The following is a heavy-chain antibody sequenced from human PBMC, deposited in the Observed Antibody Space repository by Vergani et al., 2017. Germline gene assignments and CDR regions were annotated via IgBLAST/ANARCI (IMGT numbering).Heavy chain of an antibody. CDR2: IYYSGST. V-gene: IGHV4-59*01. CDR1: GGSISSYY. CDR3: ARDREDRYYGMDV. J-gene: IGHJ6*02. Sequence: QVQLQESGPGLVKPSETLSLTCTVSGGSISSYYWRWVRQPPGKGLEWIGYIYYSGSTNYNPSLKSRVTISVDTAKNQFSLKLSSVTAADTAVYYCARDREDRYYGMDVWGQGP. D-gene: IGHD1-14*01.